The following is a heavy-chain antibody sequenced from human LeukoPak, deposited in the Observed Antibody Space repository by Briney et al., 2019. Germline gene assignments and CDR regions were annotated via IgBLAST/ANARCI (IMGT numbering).Heavy chain of an antibody. J-gene: IGHJ5*02. D-gene: IGHD6-13*01. CDR3: ARETRAAAVWFDP. CDR2: MNPNSGNT. Sequence: ASVKVSCKASGYTFTSYDINWVRQATGQGLEWMGWMNPNSGNTGYAQKFQGRVTITRNTSISTAYMELSSLRSEDTAVYYCARETRAAAVWFDPWGREPWSPSPQ. V-gene: IGHV1-8*03. CDR1: GYTFTSYD.